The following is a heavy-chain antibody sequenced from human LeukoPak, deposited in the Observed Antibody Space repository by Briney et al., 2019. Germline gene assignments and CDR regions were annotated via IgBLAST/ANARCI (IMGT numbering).Heavy chain of an antibody. V-gene: IGHV3-30*04. CDR2: ISYDGSNK. CDR3: ALFDCSSTSCYGDHAFDI. J-gene: IGHJ3*02. Sequence: PGRSLRLSCAASGFTFSSYAMRWVRQAPGKGLEWVAVISYDGSNKYYADSVKGRFTISRDNSKNTLYLQMNSLRAEDTAVYYCALFDCSSTSCYGDHAFDIWGQGTMVTVSS. D-gene: IGHD2-2*01. CDR1: GFTFSSYA.